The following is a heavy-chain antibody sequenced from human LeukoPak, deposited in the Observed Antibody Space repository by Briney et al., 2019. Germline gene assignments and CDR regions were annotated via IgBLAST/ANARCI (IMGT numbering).Heavy chain of an antibody. CDR3: ARDRGTIFNVLNYYFDH. Sequence: ASVKVSCKASGGTFSSYAISWVRQAPGQGLEWMGGIIPIFGTANYAQKFQGRVTITADESTSTAYMELSSLRSEDTAVYYCARDRGTIFNVLNYYFDHWGQGALVTVSS. J-gene: IGHJ4*02. V-gene: IGHV1-69*01. CDR2: IIPIFGTA. CDR1: GGTFSSYA. D-gene: IGHD3-3*01.